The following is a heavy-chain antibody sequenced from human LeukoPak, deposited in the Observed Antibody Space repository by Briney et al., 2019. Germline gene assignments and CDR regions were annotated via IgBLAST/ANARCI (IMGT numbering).Heavy chain of an antibody. Sequence: GGSLRLSCAASGFTFNNYAMNWVRQAPGKGLEWVSVISGSGGSTYYADSVKGRFTISRDNSKNTLYLQMNSLRAEDTAVYYCAKAGNYYDSSGSDYRGQGTLVTVSS. V-gene: IGHV3-23*01. J-gene: IGHJ4*02. D-gene: IGHD3-22*01. CDR1: GFTFNNYA. CDR2: ISGSGGST. CDR3: AKAGNYYDSSGSDY.